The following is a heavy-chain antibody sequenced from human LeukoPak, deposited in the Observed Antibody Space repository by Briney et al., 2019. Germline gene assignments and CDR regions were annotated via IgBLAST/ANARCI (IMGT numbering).Heavy chain of an antibody. CDR1: GFTFSSYA. V-gene: IGHV3-30-3*01. CDR3: ARASAAHPFDY. Sequence: PGGSLRLSCAASGFTFSSYAMHWVRQAPGKGLEWVAVISYDGSNKYYADSVKGRFTISRDNSRNTLYLQMNSLRAEDTAVYYCARASAAHPFDYWGQGTLVTVSS. J-gene: IGHJ4*02. CDR2: ISYDGSNK. D-gene: IGHD6-6*01.